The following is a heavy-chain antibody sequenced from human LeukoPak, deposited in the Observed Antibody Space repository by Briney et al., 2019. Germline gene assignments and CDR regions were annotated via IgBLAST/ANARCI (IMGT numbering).Heavy chain of an antibody. CDR3: ARGHPVDIVVVPAADLDY. D-gene: IGHD2-2*01. CDR1: GGSFSGYY. CDR2: INHSGST. V-gene: IGHV4-34*01. J-gene: IGHJ4*02. Sequence: SETLSLTCAVYGGSFSGYYWSWIRQPPGEGLEWIGEINHSGSTNYNPSLKSRVTISVDTSKNQFSLKLSSVTAADTAVYYCARGHPVDIVVVPAADLDYWGQGTLVTVSS.